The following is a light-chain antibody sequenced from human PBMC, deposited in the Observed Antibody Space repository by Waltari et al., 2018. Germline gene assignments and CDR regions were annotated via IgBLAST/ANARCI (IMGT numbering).Light chain of an antibody. J-gene: IGKJ2*01. CDR2: AAS. CDR3: QQLYTYPYT. Sequence: IQLTQSPSSLSASVGDRVTITCRSSQGISTYLAWYQQKPGEAPQLLIYAASTLQSGVPSRFSGSGSGTDFTLTISSLQPEDFATYYCQQLYTYPYTFGQGTKLEIK. CDR1: QGISTY. V-gene: IGKV1-9*01.